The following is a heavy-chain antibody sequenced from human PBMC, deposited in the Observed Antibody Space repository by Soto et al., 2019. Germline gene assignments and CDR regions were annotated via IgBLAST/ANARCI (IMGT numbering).Heavy chain of an antibody. V-gene: IGHV3-7*05. D-gene: IGHD3-10*01. Sequence: EVQVVESGGGLVQPGGSLRLSCAASGFTLSSYWMTWVRQAPGKGLEWVANIKEDGRETYYVDSVKGRFIISRDNAKNSLSLQLTRLRAEDTAVYYCAREVLVWFGECVEDYYFRGMDVWGQGTTVTVSS. CDR3: AREVLVWFGECVEDYYFRGMDV. CDR2: IKEDGRET. J-gene: IGHJ6*02. CDR1: GFTLSSYW.